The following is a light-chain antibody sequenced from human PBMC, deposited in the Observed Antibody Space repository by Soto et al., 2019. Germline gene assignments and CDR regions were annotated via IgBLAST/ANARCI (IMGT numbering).Light chain of an antibody. CDR3: QQLNTYPVT. J-gene: IGKJ4*01. CDR2: AAS. Sequence: IQLTQSPSSLSASVRDSVTITCRASQGVSRYLSWYQQKPGRAPILLISAASTLQSGVPARFSGSGSGTDFTLSITSLQPEDFATYYCQQLNTYPVTFGGGTKVEIK. CDR1: QGVSRY. V-gene: IGKV1-9*01.